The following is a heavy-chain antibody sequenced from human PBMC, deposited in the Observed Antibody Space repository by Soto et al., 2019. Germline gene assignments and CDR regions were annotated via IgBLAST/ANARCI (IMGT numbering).Heavy chain of an antibody. CDR2: ISGSGHNT. CDR3: GGGPDYRNNYYYGMDV. J-gene: IGHJ6*02. V-gene: IGHV3-23*01. D-gene: IGHD3-10*01. Sequence: GGSLRLSCTASGFIFDSYAMSWVRQAPGKGLECISTISGSGHNTYYADSVKGRFTTSRDSSKDTVYLQMNNLRADDTAVYFCGGGPDYRNNYYYGMDVWGQGTTVTVSS. CDR1: GFIFDSYA.